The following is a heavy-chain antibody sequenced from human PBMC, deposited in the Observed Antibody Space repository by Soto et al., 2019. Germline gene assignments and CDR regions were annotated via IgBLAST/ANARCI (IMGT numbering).Heavy chain of an antibody. J-gene: IGHJ6*02. CDR3: ARVSGSYYSGMDV. Sequence: QVQLQESGPGLVKPSGTLSLTCAVSGGSISSSNWWSWVRQPPGKGLEWIGEIYHSGSTNYNPSLQSRVTISVDKPKNQFSRKLSSVTAADTAVYYCARVSGSYYSGMDVWGQGTTVTVSS. D-gene: IGHD1-26*01. V-gene: IGHV4-4*02. CDR1: GGSISSSNW. CDR2: IYHSGST.